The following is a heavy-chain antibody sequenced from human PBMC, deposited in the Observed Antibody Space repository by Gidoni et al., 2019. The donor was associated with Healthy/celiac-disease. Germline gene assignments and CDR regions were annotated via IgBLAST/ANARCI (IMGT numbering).Heavy chain of an antibody. CDR3: ARDMYYYDSSGSN. V-gene: IGHV3-30-3*01. J-gene: IGHJ4*02. Sequence: QVQLVEPGGGVVQPGRSLGLSCAGSGFPFSSYAMHWVRQAPGKGLEWVAVISYDGSNKYYADSVKGRFTISRDNSKNTLYLQMNSLRAEDTAVYYCARDMYYYDSSGSNWGQGTLVTVSS. CDR2: ISYDGSNK. CDR1: GFPFSSYA. D-gene: IGHD3-22*01.